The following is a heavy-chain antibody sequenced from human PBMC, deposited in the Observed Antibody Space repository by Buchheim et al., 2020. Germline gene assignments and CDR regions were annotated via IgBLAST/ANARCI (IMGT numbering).Heavy chain of an antibody. J-gene: IGHJ4*02. D-gene: IGHD3-3*01. CDR3: VKQYYDFWSAIKN. CDR2: ISGGGGST. Sequence: EVQLLESGGGLVQPGGSLRLSCVASGFTLSTYVMTWVRQAPGKGLVWVSTISGGGGSTYYADSVKGRFTISRDDSQNTLYLQMNSLRAEDTAIYYCVKQYYDFWSAIKNWGQGTL. CDR1: GFTLSTYV. V-gene: IGHV3-23*01.